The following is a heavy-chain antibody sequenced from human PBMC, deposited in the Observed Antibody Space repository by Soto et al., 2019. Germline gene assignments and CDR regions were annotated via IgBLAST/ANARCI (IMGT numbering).Heavy chain of an antibody. CDR3: TTVDYSDTIGYYSLDY. D-gene: IGHD3-22*01. V-gene: IGHV3-15*01. CDR2: IKSKTDRETV. Sequence: EVQLAESGGGLVEPGGSLRLSCAASGFKFSDAWMSWVRQAPGKGLEWVGRIKSKTDRETVDYAAPVKGRFSISRDDSKNTLYLEMRGLATEDTAVYYCTTVDYSDTIGYYSLDYWGQGTRVTVSS. J-gene: IGHJ4*02. CDR1: GFKFSDAW.